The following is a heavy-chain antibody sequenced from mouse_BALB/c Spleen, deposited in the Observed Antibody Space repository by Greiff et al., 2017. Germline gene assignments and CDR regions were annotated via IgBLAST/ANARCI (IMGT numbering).Heavy chain of an antibody. Sequence: VKLQESGAELARPGASVKLSCKASGYTFTSYWMQWVKQRPGQGLEWIGAIYPGDGDTRYTQKFKGKATLTADKSSSTAYMQLSSLASEDSAVYYCASWDYDRYFDVWGAGTTVTVSS. D-gene: IGHD2-4*01. CDR3: ASWDYDRYFDV. J-gene: IGHJ1*01. CDR2: IYPGDGDT. V-gene: IGHV1-87*01. CDR1: GYTFTSYW.